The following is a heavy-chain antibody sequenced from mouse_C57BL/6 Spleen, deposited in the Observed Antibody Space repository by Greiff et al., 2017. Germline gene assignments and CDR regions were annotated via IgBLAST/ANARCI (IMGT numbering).Heavy chain of an antibody. D-gene: IGHD1-1*01. Sequence: EVQLQQPGAELVKPGASVKLSCTASGFNIKDYYMHWVKQRPEQGLEWIGMIDPEDGGTKYATKFQGKATITADTSSNTAYLQLSSLTSEDTAVSDCARFVGTTLVGYWGQGTTLTVS. CDR2: IDPEDGGT. V-gene: IGHV14-2*01. CDR3: ARFVGTTLVGY. CDR1: GFNIKDYY. J-gene: IGHJ2*01.